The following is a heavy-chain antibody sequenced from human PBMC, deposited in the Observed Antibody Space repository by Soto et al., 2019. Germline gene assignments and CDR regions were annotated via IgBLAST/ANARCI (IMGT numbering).Heavy chain of an antibody. V-gene: IGHV4-39*02. CDR1: GESISSSSYS. J-gene: IGHJ4*02. CDR3: ARYRTTVVTEADFDH. Sequence: SETLSLTCIVSGESISSSSYSWGCIRQPTGKGLEWIGSMYYSGRTYYNPSFKGRVTISIDTSKNHFSLKLSTVNATDTAVYYCARYRTTVVTEADFDHWGQGALVTVSS. CDR2: MYYSGRT. D-gene: IGHD2-21*02.